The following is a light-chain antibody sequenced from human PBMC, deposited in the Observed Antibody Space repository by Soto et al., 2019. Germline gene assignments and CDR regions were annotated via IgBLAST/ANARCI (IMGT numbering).Light chain of an antibody. V-gene: IGKV3D-20*02. CDR1: QSVTSNY. CDR2: EAS. J-gene: IGKJ1*01. CDR3: QQRSGWPCT. Sequence: EIGLTLSPGTLSLSQGEGATLSCTASQSVTSNYLSWYQQKPGQAPTLLLYEASTRGTGIPAKFSGGGAGTDFTLTIISREAEDVAVDYCQQRSGWPCTFGQGTKVDIK.